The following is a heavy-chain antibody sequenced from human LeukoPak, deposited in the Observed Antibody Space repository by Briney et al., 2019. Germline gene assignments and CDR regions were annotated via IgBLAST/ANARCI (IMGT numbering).Heavy chain of an antibody. CDR1: GFTFSSYS. Sequence: PGGSLRLSRAASGFTFSSYSMNWVRQAPGKGLEWVSSISSSSSDIYYAGSVKGRFTISRDNAKNSMYLQRNSLRAEDTAVYYCARDSVRGNWFDPWGQGTLVTVSS. J-gene: IGHJ5*02. D-gene: IGHD3-10*02. CDR2: ISSSSSDI. V-gene: IGHV3-21*01. CDR3: ARDSVRGNWFDP.